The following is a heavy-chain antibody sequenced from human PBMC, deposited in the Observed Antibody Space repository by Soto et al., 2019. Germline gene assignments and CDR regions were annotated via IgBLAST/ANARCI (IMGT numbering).Heavy chain of an antibody. CDR3: ARSPSGLDNWCYDL. V-gene: IGHV3-33*01. CDR1: GFSFRTYG. D-gene: IGHD6-19*01. J-gene: IGHJ2*01. Sequence: QVHLVESGGGVVQPGRSLRLSCAASGFSFRTYGMHWVRLAPGKGPEWVAMIWFDGSNDDYVDSVKGRFTISRDNSKGTLYLEMNNLRVDDTAVYYCARSPSGLDNWCYDLWGRGTLVVVSS. CDR2: IWFDGSND.